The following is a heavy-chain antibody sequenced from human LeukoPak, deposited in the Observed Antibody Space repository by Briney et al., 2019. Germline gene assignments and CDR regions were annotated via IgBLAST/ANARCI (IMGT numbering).Heavy chain of an antibody. D-gene: IGHD6-19*01. CDR2: VGIVDSK. Sequence: GGSVTLPHAPSGFSFSSYAMRWVRQPPGRGMGCVSSVGIVDSKFFAESVTARSTISRDNSKNTLYPQMNSLRAEDTAVYHCANTGPPTYRSGWSSPVVYYFDDWGQGTLVTVSS. V-gene: IGHV3-23*01. CDR3: ANTGPPTYRSGWSSPVVYYFDD. J-gene: IGHJ4*02. CDR1: GFSFSSYA.